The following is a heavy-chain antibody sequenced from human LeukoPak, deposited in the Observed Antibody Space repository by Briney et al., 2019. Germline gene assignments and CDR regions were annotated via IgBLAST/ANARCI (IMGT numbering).Heavy chain of an antibody. V-gene: IGHV4-59*08. CDR1: GGSISSYY. CDR3: ARHHSGDYYYYYGMDV. D-gene: IGHD1-14*01. Sequence: SETLSLTCTVSGGSISSYYWSWIRQPPGKGLEWIGYIYYSGSTNYNPSLKSRVTMSVDTSKNQFSLKLSSVTAADTAVYYCARHHSGDYYYYYGMDVWGQGTTVTVSS. J-gene: IGHJ6*02. CDR2: IYYSGST.